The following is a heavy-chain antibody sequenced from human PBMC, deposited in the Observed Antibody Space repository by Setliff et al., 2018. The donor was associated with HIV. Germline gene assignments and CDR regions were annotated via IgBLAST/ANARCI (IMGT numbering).Heavy chain of an antibody. CDR2: IYYSGTT. J-gene: IGHJ3*02. CDR1: GGSISSRNYY. D-gene: IGHD4-17*01. V-gene: IGHV4-39*01. CDR3: ARHSLGNIGVYIRIGAIDI. Sequence: SETLSLTCTVSGGSISSRNYYWAWIRQPPGKGLEWIGTIYYSGTTHYSPSLNSRVIISVDTSKNQFSLRLNSVTAADTAVYYCARHSLGNIGVYIRIGAIDIWGQGTMVTVSS.